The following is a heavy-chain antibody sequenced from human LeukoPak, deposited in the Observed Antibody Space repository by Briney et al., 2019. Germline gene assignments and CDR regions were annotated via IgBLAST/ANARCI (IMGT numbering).Heavy chain of an antibody. D-gene: IGHD5-12*01. V-gene: IGHV3-30*18. CDR2: IPYDGSNK. Sequence: GRSLRLSCAASGFTFSSYGMHWVRQAPGKGLEWVAVIPYDGSNKYYADSVKGRFTISRDNSKNTLYLQMNSLRAEDTAVYYCAKDYIYSGYDDYGAENFDYWGQGTLVTVSS. J-gene: IGHJ4*02. CDR3: AKDYIYSGYDDYGAENFDY. CDR1: GFTFSSYG.